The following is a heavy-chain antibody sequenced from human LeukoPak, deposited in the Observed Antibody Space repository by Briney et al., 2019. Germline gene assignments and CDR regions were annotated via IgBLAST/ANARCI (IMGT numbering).Heavy chain of an antibody. CDR1: GGSISSGSYY. J-gene: IGHJ4*02. Sequence: SSQTLSLTCTVSGGSISSGSYYWSWIRQSAGKGLEWIGRIYTSGSTNYNPSLKSRVTISVDTSKNQFSLKLSSVTAADTAVYYCARDLPFQVGATMTDYWGQGTLVTVSS. CDR2: IYTSGST. D-gene: IGHD1-26*01. V-gene: IGHV4-61*02. CDR3: ARDLPFQVGATMTDY.